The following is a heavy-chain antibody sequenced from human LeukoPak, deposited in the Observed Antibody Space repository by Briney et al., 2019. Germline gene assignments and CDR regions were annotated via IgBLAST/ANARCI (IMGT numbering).Heavy chain of an antibody. J-gene: IGHJ4*02. D-gene: IGHD6-13*01. V-gene: IGHV3-64*01. CDR2: ISKNGRNT. CDR1: GFTLSSYS. CDR3: ARDLYSSSWYVRITGFDY. Sequence: PGGSLRFSCAASGFTLSSYSMHWVRQAPGKGLEFVSAISKNGRNTYYGNSMKGRFTISRDISKNTLYLQIGSLRAEDTAVYYCARDLYSSSWYVRITGFDYWGQGTLVTVSS.